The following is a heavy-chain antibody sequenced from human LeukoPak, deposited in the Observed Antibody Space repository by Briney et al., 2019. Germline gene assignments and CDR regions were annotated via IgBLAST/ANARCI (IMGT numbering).Heavy chain of an antibody. J-gene: IGHJ4*02. V-gene: IGHV4-59*01. CDR3: ARGLRTTKIDY. CDR2: IYYSGST. CDR1: SGSISSYY. Sequence: SETLSLTCPVSSGSISSYYWSWIRQPPGKGLEWIGYIYYSGSTNYNPSLKSRVTISVDTSKNQFSLKLSSVTAADTAVYYCARGLRTTKIDYWGQGTLVTVSS. D-gene: IGHD1-1*01.